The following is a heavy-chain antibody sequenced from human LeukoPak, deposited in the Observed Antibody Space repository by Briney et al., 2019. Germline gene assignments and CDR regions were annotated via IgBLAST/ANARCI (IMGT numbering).Heavy chain of an antibody. V-gene: IGHV3-48*03. J-gene: IGHJ4*02. D-gene: IGHD6-19*01. Sequence: SLSLSCAASGFTFSSYEMNWVRQAPGKGLEWDSKMSSSGSDIYSADSVKGRFTISRDNAKSTLYLQMNSLRAEDTAVYYCARGGSLGYWGQGTLVTVSS. CDR1: GFTFSSYE. CDR3: ARGGSLGY. CDR2: MSSSGSDI.